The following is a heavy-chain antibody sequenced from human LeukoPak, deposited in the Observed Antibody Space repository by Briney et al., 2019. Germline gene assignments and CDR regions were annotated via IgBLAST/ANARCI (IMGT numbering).Heavy chain of an antibody. D-gene: IGHD3-3*01. J-gene: IGHJ5*02. Sequence: GGSLRLSCAASVFTFSSYSMNWVRQAPGKGLEWVSYISSSSSTIYYADSVKGRFTISRDNAKNSLYLQMNSLRAEDTAVYYCARDRTYYDFWSGYYTWGQGTLVTVSS. CDR3: ARDRTYYDFWSGYYT. V-gene: IGHV3-48*01. CDR2: ISSSSSTI. CDR1: VFTFSSYS.